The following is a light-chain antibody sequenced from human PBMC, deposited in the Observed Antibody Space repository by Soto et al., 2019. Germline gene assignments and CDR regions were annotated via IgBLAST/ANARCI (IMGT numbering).Light chain of an antibody. CDR2: VAS. CDR3: QQANSFPWT. V-gene: IGKV1-12*01. J-gene: IGKJ1*01. CDR1: QGISSW. Sequence: DIQMTQSPSSVSASLGDRVTITCRASQGISSWLAWYQHKPGKAPKLLIYVASSLQSGVPSRFSGSGSGTDFHLTISSLQPEDFATYYCQQANSFPWTFGQGTKVEIK.